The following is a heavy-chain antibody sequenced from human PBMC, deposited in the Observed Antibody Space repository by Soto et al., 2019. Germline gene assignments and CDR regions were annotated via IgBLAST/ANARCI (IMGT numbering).Heavy chain of an antibody. CDR2: TSYTGNT. V-gene: IGHV4-59*01. Sequence: PXATLSLTCIVSGGSITSYHWSWIRQFPGKGLEWIAYTSYTGNTNYNPSLQSRVTISMDTSKNQLSLKLTSMTAADTAVYYCAKASSPTIFGYYYYGMDVWGQGTTVTVSS. CDR1: GGSITSYH. CDR3: AKASSPTIFGYYYYGMDV. D-gene: IGHD3-3*01. J-gene: IGHJ6*02.